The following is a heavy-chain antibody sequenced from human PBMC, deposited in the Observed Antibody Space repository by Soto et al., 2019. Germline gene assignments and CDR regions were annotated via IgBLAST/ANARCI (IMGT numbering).Heavy chain of an antibody. CDR1: GFTFSSYW. J-gene: IGHJ4*02. CDR2: IKQDGSEK. V-gene: IGHV3-7*05. CDR3: AREPLNYYDSSGYSDY. Sequence: GGSLRLSCAASGFTFSSYWMSWVRQAPGKGLEWVANIKQDGSEKYYVDSVKGRFTISRDNAKNSLYLQMNSLRAEDTAVYYCAREPLNYYDSSGYSDYWGRGTLVTVSS. D-gene: IGHD3-22*01.